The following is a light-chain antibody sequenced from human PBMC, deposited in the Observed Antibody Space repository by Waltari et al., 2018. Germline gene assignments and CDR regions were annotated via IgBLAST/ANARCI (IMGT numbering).Light chain of an antibody. CDR3: QQYYSTPYT. CDR2: WAS. J-gene: IGKJ2*01. V-gene: IGKV4-1*01. Sequence: DIVMTQSPDSLALSLGERATINCKSSQIVLYSSNNKNYLAWYQQKPGQPPKLLIYWASTRESGVPDRFSGSGSGTDFTLTISSLQAEDVAVYYCQQYYSTPYTFGQGTKREIK. CDR1: QIVLYSSNNKNY.